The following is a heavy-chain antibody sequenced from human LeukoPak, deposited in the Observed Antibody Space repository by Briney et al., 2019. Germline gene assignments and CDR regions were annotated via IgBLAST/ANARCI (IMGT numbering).Heavy chain of an antibody. CDR3: ASGRYFDGIDY. J-gene: IGHJ4*02. CDR2: IIPILGIA. CDR1: GGTFSSYT. Sequence: SVKVSCKASGGTFSSYTISWVRQAPGQGLEWMGRIIPILGIANYAQKFQGRVTITRDTSASTAYMELSSLRSEDTAVYYCASGRYFDGIDYWGQGTLVTVSS. D-gene: IGHD3-9*01. V-gene: IGHV1-69*02.